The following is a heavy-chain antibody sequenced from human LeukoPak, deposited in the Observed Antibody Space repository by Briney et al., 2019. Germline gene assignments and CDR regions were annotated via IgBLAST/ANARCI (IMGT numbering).Heavy chain of an antibody. CDR2: IYTSGST. D-gene: IGHD4-17*01. Sequence: SETLSLTCTVSGGSISSYYWGWIRQPAGKGLEWVGRIYTSGSTNYNPSLKGRISMSLDTSKNQFSLELSSVTAADTAVYYCACEVTVTTLPSGFDPWGQGTLVTVSS. CDR1: GGSISSYY. J-gene: IGHJ5*02. V-gene: IGHV4-4*07. CDR3: ACEVTVTTLPSGFDP.